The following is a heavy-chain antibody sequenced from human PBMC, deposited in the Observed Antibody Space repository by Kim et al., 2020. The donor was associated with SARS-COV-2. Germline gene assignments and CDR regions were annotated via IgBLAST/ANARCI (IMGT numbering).Heavy chain of an antibody. CDR3: AKDLRGYSGYGKFDP. D-gene: IGHD5-12*01. J-gene: IGHJ5*02. V-gene: IGHV3-33*06. Sequence: DSVKGRFTISRDNSKNTLDLQMNSLRAEDTAVYYCAKDLRGYSGYGKFDPWGQGTLVTVSS.